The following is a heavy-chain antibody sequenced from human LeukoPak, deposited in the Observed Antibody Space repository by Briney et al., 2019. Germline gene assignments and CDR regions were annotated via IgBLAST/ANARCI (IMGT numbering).Heavy chain of an antibody. D-gene: IGHD6-13*01. V-gene: IGHV1-8*01. CDR2: MNPNSGNT. CDR1: GYTFTSYD. CDR3: ASCLSSSWYNPCYYYGMDV. J-gene: IGHJ6*02. Sequence: ASVKVSCKASGYTFTSYDINWVRQATGQGLEWMGWMNPNSGNTGYAQKFQGRVTMTRNTSISTAYMELSSLRSEDTAVYYCASCLSSSWYNPCYYYGMDVWGQGTTVTVSS.